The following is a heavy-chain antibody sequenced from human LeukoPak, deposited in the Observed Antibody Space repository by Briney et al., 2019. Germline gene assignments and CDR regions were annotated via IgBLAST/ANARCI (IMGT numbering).Heavy chain of an antibody. CDR1: GGSISSYN. CDR2: FYYSGST. V-gene: IGHV4-59*08. J-gene: IGHJ4*02. CDR3: TRLLWGSGWYLYFGY. Sequence: SETLSLTCAVSGGSISSYNGSWIRQPPEKGLERIGYFYYSGSTNYNPSLKSRVTISVDTSKNQFSPKWSSVTAADTALYYFTRLLWGSGWYLYFGYWGEGTLGTVSS. D-gene: IGHD6-19*01.